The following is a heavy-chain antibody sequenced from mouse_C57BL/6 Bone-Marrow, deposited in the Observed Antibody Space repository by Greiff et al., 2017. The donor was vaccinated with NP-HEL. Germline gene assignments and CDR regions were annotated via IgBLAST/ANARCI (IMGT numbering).Heavy chain of an antibody. V-gene: IGHV1-15*01. CDR3: TRGKLLRGFAY. Sequence: QVQLKQSGAELVRPGASVTLSCKASGYTFTDYEMHWVKQTPVHGLEWIGAIDPETGGTAYNQKFKGKAILTADKSSSTAYMELRSLTSEDSAVYYCTRGKLLRGFAYGGQGTLVTVSA. CDR1: GYTFTDYE. D-gene: IGHD1-1*01. J-gene: IGHJ3*01. CDR2: IDPETGGT.